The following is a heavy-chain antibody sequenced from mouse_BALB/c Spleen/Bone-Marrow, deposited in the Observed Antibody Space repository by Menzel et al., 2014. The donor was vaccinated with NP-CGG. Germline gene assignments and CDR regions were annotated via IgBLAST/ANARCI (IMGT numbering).Heavy chain of an antibody. Sequence: VQLQQSGPELVKPGASVKIPCKASGHSFTGYFMNWMKQSHGESLEWIGRINPYNGDPFYNQKFKGKATLTVDKSSSTAHMELLSLTSEDSAVYYCGRGNYDYDSWFGYWGQGTLVTVSA. CDR2: INPYNGDP. D-gene: IGHD2-4*01. V-gene: IGHV1-37*01. J-gene: IGHJ3*01. CDR3: GRGNYDYDSWFGY. CDR1: GHSFTGYF.